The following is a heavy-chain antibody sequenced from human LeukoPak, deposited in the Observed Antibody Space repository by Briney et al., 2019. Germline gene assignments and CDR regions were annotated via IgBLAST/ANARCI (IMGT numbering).Heavy chain of an antibody. J-gene: IGHJ4*02. CDR1: GFIFTNYD. CDR2: ISNDGRNQ. V-gene: IGHV3-30*03. D-gene: IGHD3-16*01. Sequence: GGSLRLSCAASGFIFTNYDMHWVRQAPGKGLEWVAVISNDGRNQYCAGSVKGRFTISRDNSKNTLYLQMDSLRVEDMSVYYCARQLSRGEWVDSWGQGTQVTVSS. CDR3: ARQLSRGEWVDS.